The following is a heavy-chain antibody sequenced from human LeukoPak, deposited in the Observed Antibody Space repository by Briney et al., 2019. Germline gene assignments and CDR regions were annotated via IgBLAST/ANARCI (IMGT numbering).Heavy chain of an antibody. CDR2: INPSGGST. D-gene: IGHD2-2*01. V-gene: IGHV1-46*01. Sequence: ASVKVSCKASGGTFTSYYMHWVRQAPGQGLEWMGIINPSGGSTSYAQKFQGRVTMTRDTSTSTVYMELSSLRSEDTAVYYCARGAVVVVPAAKWFDPWGQGTLVTVSS. J-gene: IGHJ5*02. CDR1: GGTFTSYY. CDR3: ARGAVVVVPAAKWFDP.